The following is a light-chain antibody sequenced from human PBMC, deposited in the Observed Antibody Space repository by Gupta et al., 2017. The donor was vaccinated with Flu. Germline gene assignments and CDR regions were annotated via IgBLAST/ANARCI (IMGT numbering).Light chain of an antibody. J-gene: IGKJ1*01. Sequence: PSSLSASVGDRVTISCRASQGISSYLNWYQQKPGKAPKLLIYAASSVQSGVPSRCSGSGSGTDFTLTISRLQPEDVATYYCQHSNSTPGTFGQGTKVEIK. CDR3: QHSNSTPGT. CDR2: AAS. V-gene: IGKV1-39*01. CDR1: QGISSY.